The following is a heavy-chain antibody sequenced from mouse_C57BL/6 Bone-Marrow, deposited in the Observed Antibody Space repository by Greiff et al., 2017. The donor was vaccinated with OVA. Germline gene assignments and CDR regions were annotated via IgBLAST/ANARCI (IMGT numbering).Heavy chain of an antibody. D-gene: IGHD2-1*01. CDR1: GYTFTSYW. CDR3: ATSYYLYAMDY. CDR2: IHPNSGST. Sequence: VQLQQPGAELVKPGASVKLSCKASGYTFTSYWRHWVKQRPGQGLEWIGMIHPNSGSTNYNEKFKSKATLTVDKSSSTAYMQLSSLTSEDSAVYYCATSYYLYAMDYWGQGTSVTVSS. J-gene: IGHJ4*01. V-gene: IGHV1-64*01.